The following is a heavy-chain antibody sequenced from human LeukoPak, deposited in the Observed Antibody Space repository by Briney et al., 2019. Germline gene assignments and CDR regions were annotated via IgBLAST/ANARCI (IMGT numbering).Heavy chain of an antibody. V-gene: IGHV3-23*01. CDR3: AKDAGIATAGTGLGFYL. D-gene: IGHD6-13*01. CDR1: GFTFSSHA. CDR2: ISTSGGKT. J-gene: IGHJ2*01. Sequence: GGSLRLSCAASGFTFSSHAMSWVRQAPGKGLEWVSAISTSGGKTYYADSVKGRFTVSRDNSKNTLYVQMNSLRAEDTAEYYCAKDAGIATAGTGLGFYLWGRGTLVTVSS.